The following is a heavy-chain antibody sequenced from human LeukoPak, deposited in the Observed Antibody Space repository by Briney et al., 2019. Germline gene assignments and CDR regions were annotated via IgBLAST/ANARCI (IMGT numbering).Heavy chain of an antibody. J-gene: IGHJ3*02. V-gene: IGHV1-8*01. Sequence: ASVKVSCKASGYTFTSYDINGVRQATGQGLEGRGWMNPNSGNTGYAQKFQGRVTMTRNTSISTAYMELSSLRSEDTAVYYCAREGITKYAFDIWGQGTMVTVSS. CDR3: AREGITKYAFDI. CDR1: GYTFTSYD. D-gene: IGHD3-3*01. CDR2: MNPNSGNT.